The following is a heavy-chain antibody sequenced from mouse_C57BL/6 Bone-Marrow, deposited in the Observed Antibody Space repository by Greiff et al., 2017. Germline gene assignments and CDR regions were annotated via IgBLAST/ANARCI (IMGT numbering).Heavy chain of an antibody. Sequence: QVQLQQSGAELARPGASVKLSCKASGYTFTSYGISWVKQRTGQGLEWIGEIYPRSGNTYYTEKFKGKATLTADKSSSTAYMELRSLTSEDSAVYFCARSGTQRAMDYWGQGTSVTVSS. CDR1: GYTFTSYG. CDR2: IYPRSGNT. CDR3: ARSGTQRAMDY. V-gene: IGHV1-81*01. D-gene: IGHD3-1*01. J-gene: IGHJ4*01.